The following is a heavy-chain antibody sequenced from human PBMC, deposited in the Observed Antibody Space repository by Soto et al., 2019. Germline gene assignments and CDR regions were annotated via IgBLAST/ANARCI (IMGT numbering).Heavy chain of an antibody. CDR2: ISAYNGNT. CDR1: GYTFTSYG. CDR3: ARECSGGSCYPPDAFDI. V-gene: IGHV1-18*01. Sequence: GASVKVSCKASGYTFTSYGISWGRQAPGQGLEWMGWISAYNGNTNYAQKLQGRVTMTTDTSTSTAYMELRSLRSDDTAVYYCARECSGGSCYPPDAFDIWGQGTMVTVSS. J-gene: IGHJ3*02. D-gene: IGHD2-15*01.